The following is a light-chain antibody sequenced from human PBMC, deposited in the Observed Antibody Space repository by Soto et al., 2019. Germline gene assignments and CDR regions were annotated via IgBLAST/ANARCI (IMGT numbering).Light chain of an antibody. CDR3: QYYGSSRT. Sequence: DIQMTQSPSSLSASVGDRVTITCRATQSIYTYLSWYQQKPGKAPKLLIYKASTLKSGVPSRFSGSGSGTDFTLTISRLEPEDFAVYHCQYYGSSRTFGQGTKVDIK. CDR2: KAS. V-gene: IGKV1-39*02. CDR1: QSIYTY. J-gene: IGKJ1*01.